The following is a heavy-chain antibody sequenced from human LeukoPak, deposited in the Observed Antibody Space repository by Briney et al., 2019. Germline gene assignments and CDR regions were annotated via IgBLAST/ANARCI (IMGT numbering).Heavy chain of an antibody. CDR2: LSSDNNYI. D-gene: IGHD1-7*01. Sequence: GGSLRLSCAASGFTFGSYSMNWVRQAPGKGLEWVSSLSSDNNYIYYADSVKGRFTIPRDNAKNSLFLHINSLTGEGTAVYSCAKGGSPRELRSYIDSWGQGTLLTVSS. J-gene: IGHJ4*02. CDR3: AKGGSPRELRSYIDS. V-gene: IGHV3-21*04. CDR1: GFTFGSYS.